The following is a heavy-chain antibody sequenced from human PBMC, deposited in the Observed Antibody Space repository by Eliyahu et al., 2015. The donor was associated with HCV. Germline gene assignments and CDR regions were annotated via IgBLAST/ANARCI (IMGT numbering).Heavy chain of an antibody. CDR1: GFSLRTSGGG. CDR3: AHRRRLNTDWSWGDFDY. Sequence: QITLKESGPTLVKPTQTLTLTCTLXGFSLRTSGGGXGWIRPSPGEALEWLXLXSLDDDKRYSPSVGTRLTISKDTSKNQVVFTMINVDPVDTATYYCAHRRRLNTDWSWGDFDYWGQGTLVTVSS. J-gene: IGHJ4*02. V-gene: IGHV2-5*02. D-gene: IGHD3-9*01. CDR2: XSLDDDK.